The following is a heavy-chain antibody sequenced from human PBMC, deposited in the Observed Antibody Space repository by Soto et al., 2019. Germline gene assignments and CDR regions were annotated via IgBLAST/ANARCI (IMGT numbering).Heavy chain of an antibody. CDR2: TNHRGST. Sequence: SETLSLTCAVYGRSFSGCYWSWIRKPPGKGREGRGETNHRGSTNYNPSLMGRVAISVDTSKNQFSLKLSSVTAADTAVYYCARKGGNYDSSGQGLDPWGQGTLVTVS. CDR3: ARKGGNYDSSGQGLDP. D-gene: IGHD3-22*01. CDR1: GRSFSGCY. J-gene: IGHJ5*02. V-gene: IGHV4-34*01.